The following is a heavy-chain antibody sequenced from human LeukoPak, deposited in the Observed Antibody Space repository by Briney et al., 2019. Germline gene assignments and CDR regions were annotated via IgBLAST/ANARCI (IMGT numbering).Heavy chain of an antibody. Sequence: SETLSLTCTVSGDSMNNHYWNWIRQPPGKGLEWIGYIYYSGSTNYNPSLKSRVTISVDTSKNQFTLKLSSVTAADTALYYCARGRYGWLPFDFWGQGTLVTVSS. D-gene: IGHD3-16*01. J-gene: IGHJ4*02. V-gene: IGHV4-59*11. CDR1: GDSMNNHY. CDR3: ARGRYGWLPFDF. CDR2: IYYSGST.